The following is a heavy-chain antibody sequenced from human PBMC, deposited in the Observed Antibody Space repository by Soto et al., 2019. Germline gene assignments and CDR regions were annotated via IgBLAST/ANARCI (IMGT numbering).Heavy chain of an antibody. J-gene: IGHJ4*02. D-gene: IGHD3-22*01. CDR1: GGTFSSYA. V-gene: IGHV1-69*01. Sequence: QVQLVQSGAEVKKPGSSVKVSCKASGGTFSSYAFSWVRQAPGQGLEWMGGIIPIFGTANYAQKFQGRVTITADESTSTAYMELSSLRSEDTAVYYCARGYYDSSGYYADFDYWGQGTLVTVSS. CDR2: IIPIFGTA. CDR3: ARGYYDSSGYYADFDY.